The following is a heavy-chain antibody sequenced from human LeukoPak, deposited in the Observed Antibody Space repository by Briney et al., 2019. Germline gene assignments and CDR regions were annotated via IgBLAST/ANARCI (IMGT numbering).Heavy chain of an antibody. J-gene: IGHJ6*03. V-gene: IGHV4-4*07. Sequence: SETLSLTCTVSGGSIINYYWSWIRQSAGAGLEWVGRIYITGSTNYNPSLQSRLSMSVDTSKNQFSLRLTSVSAADTAVYYCARLKYYDSTGYSPGYYMDVWGKGITVTVSS. CDR3: ARLKYYDSTGYSPGYYMDV. D-gene: IGHD3-22*01. CDR2: IYITGST. CDR1: GGSIINYY.